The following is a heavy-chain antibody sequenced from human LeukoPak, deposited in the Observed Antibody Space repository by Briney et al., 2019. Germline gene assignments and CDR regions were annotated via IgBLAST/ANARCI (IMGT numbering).Heavy chain of an antibody. CDR2: INPNSGGT. CDR3: ARLAAAGTYYYYYYMDV. J-gene: IGHJ6*03. CDR1: GYTFTGYY. D-gene: IGHD6-13*01. Sequence: ASVKVSCKASGYTFTGYYMHWVRQAPGQGLEWMGRINPNSGGTNYVRKFQGRVTMTRDTSISTAYMELSRLRSDDTAVYYCARLAAAGTYYYYYYMDVWGKGTTVTVSS. V-gene: IGHV1-2*06.